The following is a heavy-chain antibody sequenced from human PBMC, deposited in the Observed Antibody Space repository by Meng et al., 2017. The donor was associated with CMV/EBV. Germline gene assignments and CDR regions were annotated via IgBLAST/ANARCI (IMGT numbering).Heavy chain of an antibody. CDR1: GYTFTSYD. D-gene: IGHD6-13*01. Sequence: SGYTFTSYDISWVRQAPGQGLEWMGWISAYNGNTNYAQKLQGRVTMTTDTSPSTAYMELRSLRSDDTAVYYCARVAYSSSWYHAFDYWGQGTLVTVSS. CDR2: ISAYNGNT. V-gene: IGHV1-18*01. CDR3: ARVAYSSSWYHAFDY. J-gene: IGHJ4*02.